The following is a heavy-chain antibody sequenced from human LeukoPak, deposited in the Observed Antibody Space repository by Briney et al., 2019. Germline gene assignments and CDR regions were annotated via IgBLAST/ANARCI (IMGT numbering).Heavy chain of an antibody. CDR1: GFTFNAYA. V-gene: IGHV3-23*01. J-gene: IGHJ4*01. CDR2: ISSSGDAT. Sequence: GGSLRLSCVGSGFTFNAYAMSWVRQRPGKGAEWVSMISSSGDATDYAGSVKDRLSISRDNAKKTLYLQINGPRGDDTAIYYCSKDPRAMGRYFFDDWGQGSLVIVSS. D-gene: IGHD3-16*01. CDR3: SKDPRAMGRYFFDD.